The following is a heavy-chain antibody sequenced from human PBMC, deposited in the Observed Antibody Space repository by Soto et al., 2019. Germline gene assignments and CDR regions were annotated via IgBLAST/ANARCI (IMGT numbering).Heavy chain of an antibody. CDR3: ARGPSTEVDY. V-gene: IGHV3-33*01. CDR1: GFTFSSFG. CDR2: IWYDGSNK. Sequence: QVQLVESGGGVVQPGRSLRLSCAASGFTFSSFGMHWVRQAPGKGLGWVAIIWYDGSNKYYADAVKGRFTISRDNSKNTLYLQMNSLRVEDTAVYYCARGPSTEVDYWGQGTLVTVSS. J-gene: IGHJ4*02.